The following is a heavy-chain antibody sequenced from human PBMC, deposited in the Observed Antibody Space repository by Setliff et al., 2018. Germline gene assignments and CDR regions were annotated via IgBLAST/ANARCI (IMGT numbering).Heavy chain of an antibody. CDR2: IKQDGSEK. CDR1: GFTFSSYW. J-gene: IGHJ6*02. Sequence: GGSLRLSCAASGFTFSSYWMSWVRQAPGKGLEWVANIKQDGSEKYYVDSVKGRFTISRDNAKNSLYLQMNSLRAEDTAVYYCARDLLYSNYAKGYYYYGMDVWGQGTTVTVSS. V-gene: IGHV3-7*01. D-gene: IGHD4-4*01. CDR3: ARDLLYSNYAKGYYYYGMDV.